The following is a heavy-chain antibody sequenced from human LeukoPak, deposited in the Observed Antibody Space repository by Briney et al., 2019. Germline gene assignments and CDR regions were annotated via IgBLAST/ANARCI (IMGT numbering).Heavy chain of an antibody. D-gene: IGHD4-23*01. V-gene: IGHV1-69*13. CDR1: GGTFSSYA. CDR2: IIPIFGTA. Sequence: ASVKVSCKASGGTFSSYAISWVRQAPGQGLEWMGGIIPIFGTANYAQKFQGRVTITADESTSTAYMELSSLRSEDTAVYYCARDTPDYGGSPPDWGQGTLVTVSS. CDR3: ARDTPDYGGSPPD. J-gene: IGHJ4*02.